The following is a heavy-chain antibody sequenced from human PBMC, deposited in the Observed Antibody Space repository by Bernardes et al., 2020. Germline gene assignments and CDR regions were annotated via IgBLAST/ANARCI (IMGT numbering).Heavy chain of an antibody. CDR3: ARVLRFLGGYYGMDV. CDR1: GGSFSGYY. V-gene: IGHV4-34*01. D-gene: IGHD3-3*01. CDR2: INHSGST. Sequence: SETLSLTCAVYGGSFSGYYWSWIRQPPGKGLEWIGEINHSGSTNYNPSLKSRVTISVDTSKNQFSLKLSSVTAADTAVYYCARVLRFLGGYYGMDVWGKGTTVTVSS. J-gene: IGHJ6*04.